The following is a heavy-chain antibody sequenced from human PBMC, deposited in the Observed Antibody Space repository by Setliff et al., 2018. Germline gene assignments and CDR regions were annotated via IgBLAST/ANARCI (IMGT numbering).Heavy chain of an antibody. J-gene: IGHJ4*02. V-gene: IGHV3-11*05. CDR3: ARDNDKDFDF. CDR1: GFSFSDYY. CDR2: ISVSGSYI. D-gene: IGHD1-1*01. Sequence: GGSLRLSCAASGFSFSDYYMSWIRQAPGKGLEWVSYISVSGSYIDYADSVKGRFTISRDNAKNSLYLQISSLRVEDTAVYYCARDNDKDFDFWGQGTLVTVSS.